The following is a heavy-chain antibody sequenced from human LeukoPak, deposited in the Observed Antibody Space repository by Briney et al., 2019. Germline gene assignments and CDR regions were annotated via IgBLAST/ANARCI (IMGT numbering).Heavy chain of an antibody. CDR2: IYSGGST. CDR1: GFTVSSNY. V-gene: IGHV3-53*01. CDR3: ARDPDSAFDI. J-gene: IGHJ3*02. D-gene: IGHD3-22*01. Sequence: GGSLRLSCAASGFTVSSNYMSWVRQAPGKGLEWVSVIYSGGSTYYADSVKGRFTISRDNSKNTLYLQMKSVKDEDTAVYYCARDPDSAFDIWGQGTMVTVSS.